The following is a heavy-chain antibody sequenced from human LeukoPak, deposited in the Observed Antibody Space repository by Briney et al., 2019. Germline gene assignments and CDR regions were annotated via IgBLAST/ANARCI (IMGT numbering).Heavy chain of an antibody. CDR2: ISYDGSNK. D-gene: IGHD5-24*01. J-gene: IGHJ4*02. CDR3: VTKWRWLHF. Sequence: GGSLRLSCAASGFTFSIYTIHWVRQAPGKGLEWVALISYDGSNKYYGDSVKGRFTISRDNSKNTLYLQMNSLRADDTAVYYCVTKWRWLHFWGQGTLVTVSS. V-gene: IGHV3-30*04. CDR1: GFTFSIYT.